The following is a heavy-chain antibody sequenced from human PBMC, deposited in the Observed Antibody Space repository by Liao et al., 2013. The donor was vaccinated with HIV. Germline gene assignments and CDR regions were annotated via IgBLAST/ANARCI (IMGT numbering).Heavy chain of an antibody. CDR3: ARMGTTTENRHMFSGYFSSHSGGDVTFDQ. CDR1: GVSFSGYY. D-gene: IGHD3-22*01. Sequence: QVQLQQWGAGLLKPSETLSLTCAVNGVSFSGYYWSWIRQPPRKGAWSGWGKVNHSGRTNYNPSLKSRVTISVDTSMNRFSLHLNSVTAADTAVYFCARMGTTTENRHMFSGYFSSHSGGDVTFDQWGRRNPRSPSPQ. V-gene: IGHV4-34*01. CDR2: VNHSGRT. J-gene: IGHJ4*01.